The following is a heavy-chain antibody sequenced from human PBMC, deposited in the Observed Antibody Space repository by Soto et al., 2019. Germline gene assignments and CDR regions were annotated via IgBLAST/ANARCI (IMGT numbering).Heavy chain of an antibody. D-gene: IGHD1-26*01. CDR3: ARDGDSGSYLPY. V-gene: IGHV3-30-3*01. Sequence: QVQLVESGGGVVQPGRSLRLSCAASGFTFSSYAMHWVRQAPGKGLEWVAVISYDGSNKYYADSVKGRFTISRDNSKNTLYLTMNSLRAEDTDVYYCARDGDSGSYLPYWCQGTLVTVSS. CDR2: ISYDGSNK. J-gene: IGHJ4*02. CDR1: GFTFSSYA.